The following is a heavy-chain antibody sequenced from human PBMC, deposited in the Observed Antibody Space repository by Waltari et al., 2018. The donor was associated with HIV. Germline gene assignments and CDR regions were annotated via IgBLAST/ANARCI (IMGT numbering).Heavy chain of an antibody. J-gene: IGHJ4*02. CDR1: GGSFSGYY. CDR2: INHSGRT. V-gene: IGHV4-34*01. Sequence: QVQLQQWGAGLLKPSETLSLTCAVYGGSFSGYYWSWIRQPPGKGLEWIGEINHSGRTNYKPSLKSRVTISVDTSKNQFSLKLSSVTAADTAVYYCARGRSPYSSGWYASEYWGQGTLVTVSS. D-gene: IGHD6-19*01. CDR3: ARGRSPYSSGWYASEY.